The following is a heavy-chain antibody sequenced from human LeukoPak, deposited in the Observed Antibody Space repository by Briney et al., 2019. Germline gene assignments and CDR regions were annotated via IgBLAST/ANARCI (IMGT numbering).Heavy chain of an antibody. Sequence: ASVKVSCKASGGTFSSYAISWVRQAPGQGLEWMGWISVFLGNTNSAQKFQGRVIMTTDTSTSTAYMELRSLRSDDTAVYFCARDQAHGATHFDLWGQGTLVTVSS. CDR2: ISVFLGNT. D-gene: IGHD5-24*01. J-gene: IGHJ4*02. V-gene: IGHV1-18*01. CDR1: GGTFSSYA. CDR3: ARDQAHGATHFDL.